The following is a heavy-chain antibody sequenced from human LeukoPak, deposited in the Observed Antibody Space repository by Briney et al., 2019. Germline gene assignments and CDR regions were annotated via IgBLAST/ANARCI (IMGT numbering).Heavy chain of an antibody. Sequence: ASVKVSCKASGNTFTSSGFSWVRQAPGQGLEWMGWISAYNGNTNYAQKLQGRVTMTTDTSTSTAYMELRSLRSDDTAVYYCARVKLHYYYYMDVWGKGTTVTVSS. V-gene: IGHV1-18*01. CDR2: ISAYNGNT. J-gene: IGHJ6*03. CDR1: GNTFTSSG. D-gene: IGHD1-7*01. CDR3: ARVKLHYYYYMDV.